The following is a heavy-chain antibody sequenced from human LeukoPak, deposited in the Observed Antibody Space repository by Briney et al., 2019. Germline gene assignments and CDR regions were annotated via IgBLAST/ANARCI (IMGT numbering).Heavy chain of an antibody. CDR1: GFTFSSYS. D-gene: IGHD3-3*01. CDR3: ASYDFWSGPMDA. CDR2: ISSSSSTI. J-gene: IGHJ6*04. V-gene: IGHV3-48*01. Sequence: GSLRLSCAASGFTFSSYSMNWVRQAPGKGLEWVSYISSSSSTIYYADSVKGRFTIPRDNAKNSLYLQMNSLRAEDTAVYYCASYDFWSGPMDAWGKGTTVTVSS.